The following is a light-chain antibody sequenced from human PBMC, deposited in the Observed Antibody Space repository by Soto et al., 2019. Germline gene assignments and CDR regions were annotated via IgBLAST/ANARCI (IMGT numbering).Light chain of an antibody. Sequence: GDRVTVTCRASQGIGRSLAWYQQKPGKTPKLLISDASNLQSGVPSRFSGSGSGTDFTLTISSLQPEDFATYYCQQFHNYPHTFGQGTKVDIK. V-gene: IGKV1D-13*01. CDR3: QQFHNYPHT. CDR2: DAS. CDR1: QGIGRS. J-gene: IGKJ1*01.